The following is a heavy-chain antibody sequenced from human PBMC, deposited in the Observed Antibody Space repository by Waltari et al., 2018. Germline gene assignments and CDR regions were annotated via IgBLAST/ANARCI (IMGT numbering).Heavy chain of an antibody. CDR1: GGTFNNSG. Sequence: VQLVQSGAEVKKPGSSVKVSCKVSGGTFNNSGISWVRQAPGQGLEWMGGVIPVLGAANDAQKFQGRVIISADESSGTVYMELSSLRSGDTAIYYCAFDGSGSEDYFDFWGQGTLVTVSS. V-gene: IGHV1-69*01. CDR2: VIPVLGAA. CDR3: AFDGSGSEDYFDF. J-gene: IGHJ4*02. D-gene: IGHD3-10*01.